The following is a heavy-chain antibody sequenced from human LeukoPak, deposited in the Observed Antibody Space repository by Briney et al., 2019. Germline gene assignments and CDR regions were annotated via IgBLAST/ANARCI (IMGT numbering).Heavy chain of an antibody. V-gene: IGHV4-34*01. Sequence: SETLSLTCVVNGGSFSGYYWSWIRQPPGKGLEWIGEINHSGSTNYHPSLKSRVTISVDTSKNQFSLKLSSVTAADTAVYYCAREGSSYDSSTNDAFDIWGQRTMVTVSS. CDR1: GGSFSGYY. CDR3: AREGSSYDSSTNDAFDI. CDR2: INHSGST. D-gene: IGHD3-22*01. J-gene: IGHJ3*02.